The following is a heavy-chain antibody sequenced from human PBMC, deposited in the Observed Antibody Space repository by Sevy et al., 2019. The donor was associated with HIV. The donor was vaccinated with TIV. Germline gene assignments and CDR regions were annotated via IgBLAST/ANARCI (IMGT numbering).Heavy chain of an antibody. D-gene: IGHD1-26*01. CDR3: ARDRWELLHNYFDY. J-gene: IGHJ4*02. CDR2: TYYRSKWYN. V-gene: IGHV6-1*01. Sequence: QSQTLSLTCAISGDSVSSNSAAWNWIRQSPSRGLEWLGRTYYRSKWYNDDAVYVKSRITINPDTSKNQFSLQLNSVTPEDTAVYYCARDRWELLHNYFDYWGQRTLVTVSS. CDR1: GDSVSSNSAA.